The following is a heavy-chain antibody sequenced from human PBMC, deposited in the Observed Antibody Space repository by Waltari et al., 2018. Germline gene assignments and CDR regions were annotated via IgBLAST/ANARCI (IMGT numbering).Heavy chain of an antibody. Sequence: EVQLVESGGGLVQPGGCMRLSCAAAGVTFSSYEVTWVPQSPGKGLEWVSYISSSGSTIYYADSVKGRFTISRDNAKNSLYLQMNSLRAEDTAVYYCARGDYYDSSGYYLDYWGQGTLVTVSS. D-gene: IGHD3-22*01. J-gene: IGHJ4*02. CDR1: GVTFSSYE. V-gene: IGHV3-48*03. CDR2: ISSSGSTI. CDR3: ARGDYYDSSGYYLDY.